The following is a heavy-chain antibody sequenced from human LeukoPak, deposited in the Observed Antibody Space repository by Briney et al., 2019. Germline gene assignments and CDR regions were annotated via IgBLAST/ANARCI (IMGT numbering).Heavy chain of an antibody. V-gene: IGHV4-39*02. D-gene: IGHD6-13*01. CDR2: IYYSGST. J-gene: IGHJ4*02. CDR1: GGSISSSSYY. Sequence: SETLSLTCTVSGGSISSSSYYWGWIRQPPGKGLEWIGSIYYSGSTYYNPSLKSRVTISVDTSKNQSSLKLSSVTAADTAVYYCARDQRGRIAAAGYFDYWGQGTLVTVSS. CDR3: ARDQRGRIAAAGYFDY.